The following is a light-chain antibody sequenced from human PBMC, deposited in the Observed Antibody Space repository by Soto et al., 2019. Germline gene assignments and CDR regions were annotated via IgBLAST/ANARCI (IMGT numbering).Light chain of an antibody. CDR3: QQYGTSLRT. CDR1: QSVSNGY. CDR2: DVF. V-gene: IGKV3-20*01. J-gene: IGKJ1*01. Sequence: EIVLTQSPGTLSLSPGERATLSCRASQSVSNGYLARYQQRAGQAPRLLIYDVFNRATGIPDRFSGSGSGTDFTLTIVRLEPEDSAVYYCQQYGTSLRTFGQGTKVEIK.